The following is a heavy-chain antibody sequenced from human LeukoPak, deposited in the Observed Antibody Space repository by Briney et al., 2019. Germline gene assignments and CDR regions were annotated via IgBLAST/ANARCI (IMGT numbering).Heavy chain of an antibody. CDR2: ISAYNGNT. Sequence: ASVKVSCKASGYTFTSYGISWVRQAPGQGLEWMGWISAYNGNTNYAQKFQGRVTMTRDTSISTAYVELSRLRSDDTAVYYCARSIVVVVAATGWFDPWGQGTLVTVSS. D-gene: IGHD2-15*01. CDR3: ARSIVVVVAATGWFDP. J-gene: IGHJ5*02. V-gene: IGHV1-18*01. CDR1: GYTFTSYG.